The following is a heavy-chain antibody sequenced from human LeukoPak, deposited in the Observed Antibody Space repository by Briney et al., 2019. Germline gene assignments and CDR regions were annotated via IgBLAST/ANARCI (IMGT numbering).Heavy chain of an antibody. CDR1: GYTFTGYY. Sequence: ASVKVSCKASGYTFTGYYMHWVRQAPGQGLEWMGWINPNSGGTNYAQKFQGRVTMTRDTSISTAYMELSRLRSDDTAVYYCARARFLECLSDPWGQGTLVTVSS. CDR3: ARARFLECLSDP. V-gene: IGHV1-2*02. CDR2: INPNSGGT. D-gene: IGHD3-3*01. J-gene: IGHJ5*02.